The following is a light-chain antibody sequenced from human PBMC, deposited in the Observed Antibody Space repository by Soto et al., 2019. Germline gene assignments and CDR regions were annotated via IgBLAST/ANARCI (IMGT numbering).Light chain of an antibody. CDR3: QQYNDWPPST. CDR2: YAS. Sequence: IMMTQSPATLSVSPGESATLCCMASQRVSNNLAWYQHKPGQAPRLLIYYASTRATGIPARFSGSGSGTEFTLTISSLQSEDFALYYCQQYNDWPPSTFGQGTRLEIK. J-gene: IGKJ5*01. CDR1: QRVSNN. V-gene: IGKV3-15*01.